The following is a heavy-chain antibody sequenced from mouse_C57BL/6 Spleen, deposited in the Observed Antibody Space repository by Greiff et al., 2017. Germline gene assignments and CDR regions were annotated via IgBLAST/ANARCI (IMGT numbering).Heavy chain of an antibody. CDR2: IRSKSSNYAT. CDR3: VRDYYGSSYDWYFDV. J-gene: IGHJ1*03. V-gene: IGHV10-3*01. CDR1: GFTFNTYA. Sequence: EVKLVESGGGLVQPKGSLKLSCAASGFTFNTYALHWVRQAPGKGLEWVARIRSKSSNYATYYDDLVQKRLTISRDESQSMLYLQMNNLKTEDSAMYYCVRDYYGSSYDWYFDVWGTGTTVTVSS. D-gene: IGHD1-1*01.